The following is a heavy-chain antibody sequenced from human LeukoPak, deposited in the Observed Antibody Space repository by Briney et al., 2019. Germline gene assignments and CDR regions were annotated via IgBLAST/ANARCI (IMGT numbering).Heavy chain of an antibody. CDR1: GGSISSSSYY. V-gene: IGHV4-39*01. D-gene: IGHD2-2*01. Sequence: KPSGTLSLTCTVSGGSISSSSYYWGWIRQPPGKGLEWIGSIYYSGSSYYNPSLKSRVTISVDTSKNQFSLKLSSVTAADTAVYYCARHLGDVVVVPAAKNWFDPWGQGTLVTVSS. CDR2: IYYSGSS. J-gene: IGHJ5*02. CDR3: ARHLGDVVVVPAAKNWFDP.